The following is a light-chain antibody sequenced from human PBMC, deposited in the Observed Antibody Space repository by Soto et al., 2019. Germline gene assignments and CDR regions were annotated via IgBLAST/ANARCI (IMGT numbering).Light chain of an antibody. CDR1: QGISSY. CDR2: VAS. V-gene: IGKV1-9*01. CDR3: QHLNSYPLT. J-gene: IGKJ4*01. Sequence: DIHITQSPSSLSSSVLYIVTITCLASQGISSYLAWYQQKPGKAPKLLIYVASTLQSGVPSRFSGSGSGTDFTLTISSLQPEDFATYYCQHLNSYPLTFGGGTKVDIK.